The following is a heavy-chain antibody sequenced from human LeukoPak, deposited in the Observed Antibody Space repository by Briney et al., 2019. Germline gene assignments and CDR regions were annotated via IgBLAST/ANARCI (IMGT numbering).Heavy chain of an antibody. V-gene: IGHV4-38-2*02. CDR2: INHSGST. CDR3: ARREV. Sequence: SETLSLTCTVSGYSISSGYYWSWIRQPPGKGLEWIGEINHSGSTNYNPSLKSRVTISVDTSKNQFSLKLSSVTAADTAVYYCARREVWGQGTLVTVSS. CDR1: GYSISSGYY. J-gene: IGHJ4*02.